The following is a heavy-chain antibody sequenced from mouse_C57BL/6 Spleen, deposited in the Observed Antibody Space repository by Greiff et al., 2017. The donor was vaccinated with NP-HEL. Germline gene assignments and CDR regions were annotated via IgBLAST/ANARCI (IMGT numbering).Heavy chain of an antibody. J-gene: IGHJ4*01. V-gene: IGHV1-52*01. CDR1: GYTFTSYW. CDR2: IDPSDSET. Sequence: QVQLQQPGAELVRPGSSVKLSCKASGYTFTSYWMHWVKQRPIQGLEWIGNIDPSDSETHYNQKFKDKATLTVDKSSSTAYMQLSSLTSEDSAVYYCERTLDYYGSSIYAMDYWGKGTSVTVSS. CDR3: ERTLDYYGSSIYAMDY. D-gene: IGHD1-1*01.